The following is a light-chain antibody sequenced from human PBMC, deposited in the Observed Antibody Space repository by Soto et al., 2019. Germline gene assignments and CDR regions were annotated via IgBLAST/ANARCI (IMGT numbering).Light chain of an antibody. J-gene: IGKJ3*01. V-gene: IGKV1-39*01. CDR2: EAS. Sequence: DIQMTQSPSPLSASVGDRVYITCRTSQSISSYLNWYQAKPGKAPKLVIYEASSLESVVTSRFSGSGSGTDFTLTISSLQPEDSATYYCQQSYSTPPFNFGPGTRVDI. CDR3: QQSYSTPPFN. CDR1: QSISSY.